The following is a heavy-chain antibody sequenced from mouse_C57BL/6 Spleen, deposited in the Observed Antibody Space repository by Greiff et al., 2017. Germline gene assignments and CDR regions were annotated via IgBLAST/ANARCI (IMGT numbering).Heavy chain of an antibody. V-gene: IGHV1-80*01. CDR2: IYPGDGDT. CDR3: ARFITTVVEGYFDV. CDR1: GYAFSSYW. D-gene: IGHD1-1*01. J-gene: IGHJ1*03. Sequence: QVQLQQSGAELVKPGASVKISCKASGYAFSSYWMNWVKQRPGKGLAWIGQIYPGDGDTNYNGKVKGKATLTADHSSSTAYMQLSSLTSEDAAVYFCARFITTVVEGYFDVWGTGTTVTVSS.